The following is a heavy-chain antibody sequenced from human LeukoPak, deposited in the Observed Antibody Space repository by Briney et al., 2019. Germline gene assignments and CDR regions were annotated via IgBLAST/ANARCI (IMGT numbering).Heavy chain of an antibody. CDR1: GYSFTRYY. J-gene: IGHJ4*02. CDR2: INTNSGGT. Sequence: ASVKVSRKASGYSFTRYYMQWVRHGPGQGLERRGWINTNSGGTTYAQKFQGRVTRNRDTSLSTADVVLSSLRSDDTAMYYCARGENTYYDSSGTYGFFDYWRQGGLVSVSS. CDR3: ARGENTYYDSSGTYGFFDY. V-gene: IGHV1-2*02. D-gene: IGHD3-10*01.